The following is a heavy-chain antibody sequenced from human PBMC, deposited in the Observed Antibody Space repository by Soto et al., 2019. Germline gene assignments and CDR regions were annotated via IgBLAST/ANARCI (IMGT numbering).Heavy chain of an antibody. V-gene: IGHV4-39*01. CDR2: IYFRGNT. D-gene: IGHD3-9*01. J-gene: IGHJ4*02. Sequence: SETLSLTCSVSGDSVNSDKYYWGWIRQPPGKGLEWIGSIYFRGNTYYNPSLQTRVTISLDKSKSQFSLKLNSVTAADSAVYFCARLEGLATISYYFDFWGRGALVTVSS. CDR3: ARLEGLATISYYFDF. CDR1: GDSVNSDKYY.